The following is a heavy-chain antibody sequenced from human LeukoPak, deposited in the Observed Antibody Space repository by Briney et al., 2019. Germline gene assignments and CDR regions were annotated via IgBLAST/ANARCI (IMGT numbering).Heavy chain of an antibody. CDR3: ARDTGRDIVVVVAADFDY. CDR1: GGTFSSYA. CDR2: ISAYNGNT. Sequence: ASVKVSCKASGGTFSSYAISWVRQAPGQGLEWMGWISAYNGNTNYAQKLQGRVTMTTDTSTSTAYMELRSLRSDDTAVYYCARDTGRDIVVVVAADFDYWGQGTLVTVSS. V-gene: IGHV1-18*01. D-gene: IGHD2-15*01. J-gene: IGHJ4*02.